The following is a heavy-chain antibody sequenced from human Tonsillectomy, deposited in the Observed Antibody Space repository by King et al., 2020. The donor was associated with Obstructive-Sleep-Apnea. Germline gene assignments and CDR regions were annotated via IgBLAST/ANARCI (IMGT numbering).Heavy chain of an antibody. CDR3: ARASYYYDSSGFYFPLDS. CDR1: GFTFSSYA. Sequence: VQLVESGGGVVQPGRSLRLSCAASGFTFSSYAMHWVRQAPGKGLEWVAVISYDGSNKYYADSVKGRFTISRDNSKNTLYLQMNSLGAEDTAVYYGARASYYYDSSGFYFPLDSWGQGTLVTVSS. D-gene: IGHD3-22*01. J-gene: IGHJ4*02. CDR2: ISYDGSNK. V-gene: IGHV3-30-3*01.